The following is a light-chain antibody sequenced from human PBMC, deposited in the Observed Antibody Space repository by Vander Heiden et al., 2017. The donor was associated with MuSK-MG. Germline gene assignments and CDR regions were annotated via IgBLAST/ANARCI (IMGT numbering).Light chain of an antibody. CDR1: SSNIGSNT. V-gene: IGLV1-44*01. CDR3: AAWDDSLNGNWV. CDR2: SNN. Sequence: QSVLTQPPSASGTPGQRVTISCSGSSSNIGSNTVNWYQQLPGTAPKLRIYSNNQRPSGVPDRFSCSKSGTSASPAISGLQSEDEADYYCAAWDDSLNGNWVFGGGTKLTVL. J-gene: IGLJ3*02.